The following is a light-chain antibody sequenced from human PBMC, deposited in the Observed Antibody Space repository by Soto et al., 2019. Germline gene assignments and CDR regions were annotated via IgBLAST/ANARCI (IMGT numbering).Light chain of an antibody. J-gene: IGKJ1*01. CDR1: QSIRSY. CDR3: QQSYNTPWT. Sequence: DIQMTQSPSSLSASVGDRVTITCRASQSIRSYLNWYQQKPGKAPKLLIYAASSLQSGVPSRFSGSGSGTDFTLTISSLQPEDFATYFCQQSYNTPWTFGQGTKVDIK. CDR2: AAS. V-gene: IGKV1-39*01.